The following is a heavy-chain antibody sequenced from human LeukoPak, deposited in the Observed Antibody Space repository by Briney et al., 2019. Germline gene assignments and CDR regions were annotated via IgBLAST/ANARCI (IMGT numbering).Heavy chain of an antibody. Sequence: ESLKISCKGSGYSFTSYWIGWVRQMPGKGLEWMGIIYPGDSDTRYSPSFQDQVTISADKSISTAYLQWSSLKASDTAMYYCARQGALALTYSDYWGQGTLVTVSS. CDR2: IYPGDSDT. D-gene: IGHD1-26*01. V-gene: IGHV5-51*01. CDR1: GYSFTSYW. J-gene: IGHJ4*02. CDR3: ARQGALALTYSDY.